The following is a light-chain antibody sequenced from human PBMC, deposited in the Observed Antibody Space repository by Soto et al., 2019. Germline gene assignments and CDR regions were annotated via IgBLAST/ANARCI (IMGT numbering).Light chain of an antibody. CDR2: GAS. V-gene: IGKV3-20*01. Sequence: EIVLTQSPGTLSLSPGERATLSCRASQSVSSSYLAWYQQKPGQAPRLLIYGASSRATGIPDRLSGSGSGTDFTLTISRLEPEDFAVYYCQRYGSSPPITFGQGTRLEIK. CDR1: QSVSSSY. CDR3: QRYGSSPPIT. J-gene: IGKJ5*01.